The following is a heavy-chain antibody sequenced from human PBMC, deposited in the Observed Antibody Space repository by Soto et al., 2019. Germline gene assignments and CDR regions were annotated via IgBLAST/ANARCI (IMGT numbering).Heavy chain of an antibody. CDR1: GFTFSSYA. D-gene: IGHD1-1*01. V-gene: IGHV3-23*01. CDR2: ISGSGGST. CDR3: AKGTTSAAPNEYYYYGMDV. J-gene: IGHJ6*02. Sequence: PGGSLRLSCAASGFTFSSYAMSRVRQAPGKGLEWVSDISGSGGSTYYADSVKGRSTISRDNSKNTLYLQMNSLRAEDTAVYYSAKGTTSAAPNEYYYYGMDVWAQGTTVTV.